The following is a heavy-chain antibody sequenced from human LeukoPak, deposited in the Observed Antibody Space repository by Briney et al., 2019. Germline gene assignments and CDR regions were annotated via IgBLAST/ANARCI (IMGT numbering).Heavy chain of an antibody. J-gene: IGHJ6*03. D-gene: IGHD3-10*01. CDR1: GVTFRAYG. CDR2: IGDVHT. V-gene: IGHV3-23*01. CDR3: ARHGSITMVRGRLRYYYMDV. Sequence: GGSLRLSCVGSGVTFRAYGMTWVRQAPGKGLEWVSTIGDVHTHYTDSVKGRFTISRDNAKNSLYLQMNSLRAEDTAVYYCARHGSITMVRGRLRYYYMDVWGKGTTVTISS.